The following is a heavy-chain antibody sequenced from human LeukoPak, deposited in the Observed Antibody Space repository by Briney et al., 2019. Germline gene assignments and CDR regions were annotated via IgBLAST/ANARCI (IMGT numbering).Heavy chain of an antibody. CDR2: INRDGNST. Sequence: PGGSLRLSCAASGFTFSSYWMHWVRQAPGKGLVWVSRINRDGNSTSYADSVKGRFTMSRDNAKNTLYLQVNSLRAEDTAVYYCARSSSWITDYDYWGQGTLVTVSS. D-gene: IGHD6-13*01. CDR3: ARSSSWITDYDY. J-gene: IGHJ4*02. CDR1: GFTFSSYW. V-gene: IGHV3-74*01.